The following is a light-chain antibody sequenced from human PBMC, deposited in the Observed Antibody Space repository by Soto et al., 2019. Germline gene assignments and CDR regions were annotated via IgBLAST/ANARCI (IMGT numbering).Light chain of an antibody. CDR2: GAS. J-gene: IGKJ5*01. CDR1: QSVDNY. V-gene: IGKV3-11*01. Sequence: ESVLPPSPDTLSLAPVQRVPLSFLASQSVDNYLVWYQHKPGQAPRLLISGASNRATGIPARFSGGGSGADFTLTISSLEPEDFAVYYCQKRSEWPINCGKGTQREI. CDR3: QKRSEWPIN.